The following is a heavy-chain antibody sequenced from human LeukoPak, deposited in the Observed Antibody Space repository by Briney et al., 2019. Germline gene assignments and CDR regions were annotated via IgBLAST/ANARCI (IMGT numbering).Heavy chain of an antibody. CDR1: GFTFSDHF. Sequence: PGGSLRLSCAASGFTFSDHFMSWIRQAPGEGLEWISYISSGGGTIYYADSVKGRFTISRDNAKNSLYLQMNSLRAEDTAVYYCARDHNDYPRRRAFDIWGQGTMVTVSS. J-gene: IGHJ3*02. D-gene: IGHD4-11*01. CDR2: ISSGGGTI. CDR3: ARDHNDYPRRRAFDI. V-gene: IGHV3-11*04.